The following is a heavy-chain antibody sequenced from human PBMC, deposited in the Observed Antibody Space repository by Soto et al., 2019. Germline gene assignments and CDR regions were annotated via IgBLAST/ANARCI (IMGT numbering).Heavy chain of an antibody. D-gene: IGHD1-26*01. CDR3: ACVGQSGLSRSYPEGNWFVT. CDR1: GYTFTGYY. CDR2: INPNSGGT. J-gene: IGHJ5*02. V-gene: IGHV1-2*04. Sequence: ASVKVSCKASGYTFTGYYMHWVRQAPGQGLEWMGWINPNSGGTNYAQKFQGWVTMTRDTSISTAYMELSRLTSDDTAVYYCACVGQSGLSRSYPEGNWFVTWGQGAPVSVCS.